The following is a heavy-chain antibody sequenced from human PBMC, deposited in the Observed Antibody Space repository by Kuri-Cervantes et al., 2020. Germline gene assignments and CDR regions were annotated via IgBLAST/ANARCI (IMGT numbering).Heavy chain of an antibody. CDR1: GFTFSSYA. V-gene: IGHV3-30-3*01. CDR3: ARDFWSVGIPFDQ. J-gene: IGHJ4*02. D-gene: IGHD3-3*01. CDR2: ISYDGSNK. Sequence: GESLKISCAASGFTFSSYAMHWVRQAPGKGLEWVAVISYDGSNKYYADSVKGRFTISRDNSKNTLYLQMNSLRSEDTAVYYCARDFWSVGIPFDQWGQGTLVTVSS.